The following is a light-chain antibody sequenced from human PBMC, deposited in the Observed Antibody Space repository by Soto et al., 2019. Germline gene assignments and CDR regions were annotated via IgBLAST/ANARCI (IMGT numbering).Light chain of an antibody. V-gene: IGLV2-14*03. Sequence: QSALTQPASVSDSPGQSITISCTVTSSDVGGSNFVSWYQQHPGKPPKLIIYDVANRPSGVSNRFSGSKSGSTASLIISRLQTEDEADYYYVSYTSSTTYVFGTGTKVTVL. CDR2: DVA. CDR3: VSYTSSTTYV. J-gene: IGLJ1*01. CDR1: SSDVGGSNF.